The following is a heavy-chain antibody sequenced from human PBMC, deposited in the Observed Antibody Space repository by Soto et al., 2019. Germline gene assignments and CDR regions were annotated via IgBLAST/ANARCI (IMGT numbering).Heavy chain of an antibody. V-gene: IGHV1-69*06. CDR1: GGTFSSYA. CDR3: ARNIRSTYYDFWSGSINWFDP. D-gene: IGHD3-3*01. CDR2: IIPIFGTA. J-gene: IGHJ5*02. Sequence: SVKVSCKASGGTFSSYAISWVRQAPGQGLEWMGGIIPIFGTANYAQKFQGRVTITADKSTSTAYMELSSLRSEDTAVYYCARNIRSTYYDFWSGSINWFDPWGQGTQVTVSS.